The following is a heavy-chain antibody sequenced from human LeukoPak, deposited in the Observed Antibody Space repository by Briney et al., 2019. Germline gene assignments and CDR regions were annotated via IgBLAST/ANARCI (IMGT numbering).Heavy chain of an antibody. D-gene: IGHD4-17*01. J-gene: IGHJ4*02. CDR1: GFTFSSYW. CDR3: ARDLGSYGDYVDY. V-gene: IGHV3-7*01. CDR2: IKQDGSEK. Sequence: GGSLRLSCAASGFTFSSYWMSWVRQAPGKGLEWVANIKQDGSEKYYVDSVKGRFTISRDNAKNSLYLQMHSLRAEDTAVYYCARDLGSYGDYVDYWGQGALVTVSS.